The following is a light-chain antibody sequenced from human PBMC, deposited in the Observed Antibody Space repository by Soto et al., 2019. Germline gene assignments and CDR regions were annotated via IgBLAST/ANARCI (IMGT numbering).Light chain of an antibody. Sequence: DIVMTQSPLFLPVTPGEPASISCRSSQSLLHSNGYTYLDWYLQKPGQAPQPLIFLGSNRASGVPDRFSGSGSGTDFTLKISRVEAEDVGVYYCMQPLQTPITFGPGTKVDIK. CDR3: MQPLQTPIT. V-gene: IGKV2-28*01. J-gene: IGKJ3*01. CDR1: QSLLHSNGYTY. CDR2: LGS.